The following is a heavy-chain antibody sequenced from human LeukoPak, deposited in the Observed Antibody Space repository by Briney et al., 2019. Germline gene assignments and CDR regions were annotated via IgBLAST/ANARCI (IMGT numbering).Heavy chain of an antibody. J-gene: IGHJ5*02. CDR3: ARDVGMHCYGSGSGSRGNWFDP. D-gene: IGHD3-10*01. CDR2: ISYDGSNK. CDR1: GFTFSSYA. Sequence: GRSLGLSCAASGFTFSSYAMHWVRQAPGKGLEWVAVISYDGSNKYYADSVKGRFTISRDNSKNTLYLQMNSLRAEDTAVYYCARDVGMHCYGSGSGSRGNWFDPWGQGTLVTVSS. V-gene: IGHV3-30*01.